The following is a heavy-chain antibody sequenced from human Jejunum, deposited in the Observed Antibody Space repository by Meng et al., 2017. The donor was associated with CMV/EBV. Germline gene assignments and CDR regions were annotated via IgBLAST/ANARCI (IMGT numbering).Heavy chain of an antibody. Sequence: FTNYWFGWVRQMPGTGLAWMAIIYPGDSDIEYSPSFQGHVTISADKSISTAYLHWSSLKASDTAMYYCARLSTRLTYYYYAMDVWGQGTTVTVSS. V-gene: IGHV5-51*01. CDR1: FTNYW. D-gene: IGHD4/OR15-4a*01. CDR3: ARLSTRLTYYYYAMDV. J-gene: IGHJ6*02. CDR2: IYPGDSDI.